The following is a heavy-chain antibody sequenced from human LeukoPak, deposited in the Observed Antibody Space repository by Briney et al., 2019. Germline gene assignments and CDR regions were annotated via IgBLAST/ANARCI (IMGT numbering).Heavy chain of an antibody. D-gene: IGHD5-24*01. CDR3: ASPVEMATITAIDY. CDR2: ITSSSTTM. J-gene: IGHJ4*02. CDR1: GFTFSAYS. V-gene: IGHV3-48*04. Sequence: PGGSLRLSCAASGFTFSAYSMNWVRQAPGKGLEWVSSITSSSTTMYYADSVKGRFTISRDNAKNSLYLQMNSLRAEDTAVYYCASPVEMATITAIDYWGQGTLVTVSS.